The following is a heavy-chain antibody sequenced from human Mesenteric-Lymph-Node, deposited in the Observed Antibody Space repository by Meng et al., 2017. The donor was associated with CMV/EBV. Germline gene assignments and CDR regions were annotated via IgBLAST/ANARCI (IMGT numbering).Heavy chain of an antibody. D-gene: IGHD2-8*01. Sequence: GESLKISCAISGFSFSAYAMNWVRQAPGKGLEWVSSIYKADSTYYADSVKGRFTISRDNTENTVSLQLSSLRVEDTAVYYCAKGRKVYEGVPIGMDFWGQGATVTVSS. CDR1: GFSFSAYA. V-gene: IGHV3-23*03. CDR3: AKGRKVYEGVPIGMDF. J-gene: IGHJ6*02. CDR2: IYKADST.